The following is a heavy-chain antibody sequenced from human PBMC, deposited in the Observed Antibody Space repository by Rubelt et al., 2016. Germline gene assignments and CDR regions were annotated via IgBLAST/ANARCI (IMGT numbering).Heavy chain of an antibody. CDR1: GFTFSSYA. D-gene: IGHD1-26*01. Sequence: EVQLVQSGGGLVQPGGSLRLSCAASGFTFSSYAMSWVRQAPGKGLEWVSTITGSGGGTYYADSVKGRFTISRDNSKNTLYLQMNSLRAEETAVYHCAKAGATTTMTWFDPWGQGTLVTVSS. V-gene: IGHV3-23*04. CDR2: ITGSGGGT. CDR3: AKAGATTTMTWFDP. J-gene: IGHJ5*02.